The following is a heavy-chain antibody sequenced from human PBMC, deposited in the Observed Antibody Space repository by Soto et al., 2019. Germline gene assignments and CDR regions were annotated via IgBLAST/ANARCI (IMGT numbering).Heavy chain of an antibody. J-gene: IGHJ4*02. Sequence: EVQLVESGGRLVQPGGSLRLSCAASGFMFSAYWMSWVRQDPGKGLEWVATISGGASDKLYVDSVKGRFTISRDDSKNTLYLQMNSLGDEDTAVYYCVREDWHRFDSWGQGTLVTVSS. D-gene: IGHD2-21*01. CDR1: GFMFSAYW. CDR3: VREDWHRFDS. V-gene: IGHV3-7*01. CDR2: ISGGASDK.